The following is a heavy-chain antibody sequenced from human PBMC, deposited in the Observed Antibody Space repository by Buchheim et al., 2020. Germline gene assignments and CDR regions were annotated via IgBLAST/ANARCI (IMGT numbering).Heavy chain of an antibody. CDR1: GYTFTNFG. J-gene: IGHJ6*02. CDR2: ISNDNI. D-gene: IGHD3-3*01. V-gene: IGHV1-18*04. CDR3: ARDLFWSGSLREKVEPTVPYYSYNGMDV. Sequence: QVQLVQSGAEVKKPGASVKVSCKASGYTFTNFGITWVRQAPGQGLEWMGWISNDNIKYVQKVQGRVTMTTDTSTSTAYMELRSLRSDDTAVYYCARDLFWSGSLREKVEPTVPYYSYNGMDVWGQGTT.